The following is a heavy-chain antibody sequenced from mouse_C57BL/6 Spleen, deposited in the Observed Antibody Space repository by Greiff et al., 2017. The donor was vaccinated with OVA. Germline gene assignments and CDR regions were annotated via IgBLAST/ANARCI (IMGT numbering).Heavy chain of an antibody. CDR1: GYAFSSYW. Sequence: QVQLKESGAELVKPGASVKISCKASGYAFSSYWMNWVKQRPGKGLEWIGQIYPGDGDTNYNGKFKGKATLTADKSSSTAYMQLSSLTSEDSAVYFCARSGYDYDGYFDVWGTGTTVTVSS. CDR3: ARSGYDYDGYFDV. D-gene: IGHD2-4*01. J-gene: IGHJ1*03. CDR2: IYPGDGDT. V-gene: IGHV1-80*01.